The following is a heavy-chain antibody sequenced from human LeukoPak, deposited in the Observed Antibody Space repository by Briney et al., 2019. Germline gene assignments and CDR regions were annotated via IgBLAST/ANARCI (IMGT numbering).Heavy chain of an antibody. Sequence: GGSLRLSCAVSGFTFSTYWMHAVRQAPRKGPVWVSHIYGDGSRINYADSVRGGFTISRDNAQNTLYLEMNSLRAEDTAEYYCASSRCLEWLFLDYWGQGTLVTVSS. J-gene: IGHJ4*02. V-gene: IGHV3-74*01. D-gene: IGHD3-3*01. CDR3: ASSRCLEWLFLDY. CDR2: IYGDGSRI. CDR1: GFTFSTYW.